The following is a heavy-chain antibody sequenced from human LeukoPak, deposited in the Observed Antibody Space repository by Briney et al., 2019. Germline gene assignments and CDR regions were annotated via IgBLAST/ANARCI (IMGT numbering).Heavy chain of an antibody. CDR1: GYTFTTYD. V-gene: IGHV1-8*01. CDR3: ARDDPLLFNTALNY. CDR2: MNPNSGNT. Sequence: ASVKVSCKASGYTFTTYDITWVRQATGQGLEWLGWMNPNSGNTGYAQRFQGRVTMTRDTSTSTVYMELSSLRSEDTAVYYCARDDPLLFNTALNYWGQGTLVTVSS. J-gene: IGHJ4*02. D-gene: IGHD3-10*01.